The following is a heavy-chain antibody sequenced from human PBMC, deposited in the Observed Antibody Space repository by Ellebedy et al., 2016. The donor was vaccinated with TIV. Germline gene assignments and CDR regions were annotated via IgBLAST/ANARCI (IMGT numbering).Heavy chain of an antibody. CDR3: TTDSNDFWSGYYRPGWYFDL. CDR1: GFTFSNAW. J-gene: IGHJ2*01. D-gene: IGHD3-3*01. CDR2: IKSKTDGGTT. Sequence: GGSLRLSCAASGFTFSNAWMSWVRQGPGKGLEWVGRIKSKTDGGTTDYAAPVKGRFTISRDDSKNTLYLQMNSLKTEDTAVYYCTTDSNDFWSGYYRPGWYFDLWGRGTLVTVSS. V-gene: IGHV3-15*01.